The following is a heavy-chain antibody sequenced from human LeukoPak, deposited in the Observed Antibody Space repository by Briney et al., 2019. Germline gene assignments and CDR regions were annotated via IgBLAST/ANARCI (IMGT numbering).Heavy chain of an antibody. CDR1: GFTLSGSA. CDR2: IRSKANSYAT. CDR3: TTCSSMCYYYYGMDV. J-gene: IGHJ6*02. Sequence: GGSLRLSCAASGFTLSGSAMHWVRQASGKGLEWVGRIRSKANSYATAYAASVKGRFTISRDDSKNTAYLQMNSLKTEDTAVYYCTTCSSMCYYYYGMDVWGQGTTVTVSS. D-gene: IGHD2-2*01. V-gene: IGHV3-73*01.